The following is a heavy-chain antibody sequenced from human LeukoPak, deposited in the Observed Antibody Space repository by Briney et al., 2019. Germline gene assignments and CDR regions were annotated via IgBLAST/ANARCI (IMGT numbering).Heavy chain of an antibody. Sequence: ASVKVSCKSSGYTFSSHYMRWVRQAPGQGLEWVGTIIPSSGSTYAAQQFQGRLTVTTDTSTSTVYMELSSLRSDDTAVYYCARAYSRDPGRYAMDVWGQGTTVIVSS. J-gene: IGHJ6*02. CDR2: IIPSSGST. CDR3: ARAYSRDPGRYAMDV. D-gene: IGHD3-10*01. V-gene: IGHV1-46*01. CDR1: GYTFSSHY.